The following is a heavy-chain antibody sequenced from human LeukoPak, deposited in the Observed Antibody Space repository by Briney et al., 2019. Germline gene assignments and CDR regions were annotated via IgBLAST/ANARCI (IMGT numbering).Heavy chain of an antibody. CDR1: GFTFSSYG. V-gene: IGHV3-30*02. CDR3: AKDRCSSTSCYGGLDY. CDR2: IRYDGSNK. J-gene: IGHJ4*02. Sequence: PGGSLRLSCAASGFTFSSYGMHLVRQAPGKGLEWVAFIRYDGSNKYYADSVKGRFTISRDNSKNTLYLQMNSLRAEDTAVYYCAKDRCSSTSCYGGLDYWGQGTLVTVSS. D-gene: IGHD2-2*01.